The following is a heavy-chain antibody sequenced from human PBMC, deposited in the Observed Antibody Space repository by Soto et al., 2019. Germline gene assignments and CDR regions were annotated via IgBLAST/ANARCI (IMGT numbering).Heavy chain of an antibody. CDR3: ARGGDIATVPAATYYYHGMDV. Sequence: GSLRLSCAASGLTFNNYAMHWVRQAPGKGLEWVAVMSHDASNTYYADSVKGRFTISRDNSRNTLFLRMNSLRAEDTAVYYCARGGDIATVPAATYYYHGMDVWGQGTTVTVSS. CDR1: GLTFNNYA. V-gene: IGHV3-30-3*01. D-gene: IGHD2-2*01. J-gene: IGHJ6*02. CDR2: MSHDASNT.